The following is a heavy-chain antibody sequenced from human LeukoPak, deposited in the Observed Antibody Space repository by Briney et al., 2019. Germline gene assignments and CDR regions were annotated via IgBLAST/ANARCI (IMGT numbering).Heavy chain of an antibody. CDR2: ISGSGGST. Sequence: GGSLRLSCAASGFTFSSYAMSWVRQAPGKGLEWVSAISGSGGSTYYADSVKGRFTISRDNSKNTLYLQMNSLRAEDTAVYYGAKDSRRIVGATGGDAFDIWGQGTMVTVSS. J-gene: IGHJ3*02. CDR1: GFTFSSYA. D-gene: IGHD1-26*01. CDR3: AKDSRRIVGATGGDAFDI. V-gene: IGHV3-23*01.